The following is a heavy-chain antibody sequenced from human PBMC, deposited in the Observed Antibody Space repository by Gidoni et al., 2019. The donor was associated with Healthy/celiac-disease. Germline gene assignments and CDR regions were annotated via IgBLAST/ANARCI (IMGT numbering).Heavy chain of an antibody. V-gene: IGHV3-30*03. CDR1: GFTFSSYG. CDR2: ISYDGSNK. Sequence: QVQLVESGGGVVQPGRYLRLSCAASGFTFSSYGMHWVRQAPGKGLEWVAVISYDGSNKYYADSVKGRFTISRDNSKNTLYLQMNSLRAEDTAVYYCARSRNYYYYYMDVWGKGTTVTVSS. J-gene: IGHJ6*03. CDR3: ARSRNYYYYYMDV.